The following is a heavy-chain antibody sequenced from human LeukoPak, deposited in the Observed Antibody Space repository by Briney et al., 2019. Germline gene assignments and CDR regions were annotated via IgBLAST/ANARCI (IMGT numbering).Heavy chain of an antibody. CDR1: GGSFSGYY. J-gene: IGHJ4*02. CDR3: ARGGRGYSSSWYVFDY. CDR2: INHSGST. V-gene: IGHV4-34*01. Sequence: SKTLSLTCAVYGGSFSGYYWSWIRQPPGKRLEWIGEINHSGSTNYNPSLKSRVTISVDTSKNQFSLKLSSVTAADTAVYYCARGGRGYSSSWYVFDYWGQGTLVTVSS. D-gene: IGHD6-13*01.